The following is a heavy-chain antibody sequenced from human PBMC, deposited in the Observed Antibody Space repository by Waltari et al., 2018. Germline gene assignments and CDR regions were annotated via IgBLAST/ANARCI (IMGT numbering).Heavy chain of an antibody. J-gene: IGHJ4*02. D-gene: IGHD3-3*01. CDR2: INHSGST. Sequence: QVQLQQWGAGLLKPSETLSLTCAVYGGSFSGYYWSWIRQPPGKGLEWIGEINHSGSTNDNAARKSRGTIAVDTSKNQLSRKRSSVTAAETAVYDCARVRAGLRFLEWKGFDYWGQGTLVTVSS. V-gene: IGHV4-34*01. CDR1: GGSFSGYY. CDR3: ARVRAGLRFLEWKGFDY.